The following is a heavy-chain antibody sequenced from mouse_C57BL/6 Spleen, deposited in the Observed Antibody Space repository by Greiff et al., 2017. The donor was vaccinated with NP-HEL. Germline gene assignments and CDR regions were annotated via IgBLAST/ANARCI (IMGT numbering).Heavy chain of an antibody. J-gene: IGHJ2*01. Sequence: VQLQQSGAELVRPGASVKLSCKASGYTFTDYYINWVKQRPGQGLEWIARIYPGSGNTYYNEKFKGKATLTAEKSSSTAYMQLSSLTSEDPAVYFCARNGNPYFDYWGQGTTLTVSS. D-gene: IGHD2-1*01. CDR1: GYTFTDYY. V-gene: IGHV1-76*01. CDR2: IYPGSGNT. CDR3: ARNGNPYFDY.